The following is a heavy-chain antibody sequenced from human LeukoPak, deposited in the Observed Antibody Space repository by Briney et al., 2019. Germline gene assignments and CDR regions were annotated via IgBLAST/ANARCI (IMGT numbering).Heavy chain of an antibody. J-gene: IGHJ4*02. CDR1: GFTFTTYT. D-gene: IGHD2-8*01. CDR2: ISSSGSYI. Sequence: GGSLRLSCAASGFTFTTYTMNCVRQAPGKGLEYVSEISSSGSYIDYADSVKGRFTISRENAKNSLFLQMSSLRVEDTAIYYCARSLMADGAFDIWGQGTLVTVSS. CDR3: ARSLMADGAFDI. V-gene: IGHV3-21*01.